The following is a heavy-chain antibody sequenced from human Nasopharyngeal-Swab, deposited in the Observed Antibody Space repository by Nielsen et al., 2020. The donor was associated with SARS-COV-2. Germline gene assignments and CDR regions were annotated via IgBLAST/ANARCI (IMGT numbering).Heavy chain of an antibody. J-gene: IGHJ3*02. Sequence: GESLKISCKGSGYSFTSYWIGWVRQMPGKGLEWMGIIYPGDSDTRYSPSFQGQVPISADKSISTAYLQWSSLKASDTAMYYCARRVMVVAATEDAFDIWGQGTMVTVSS. CDR1: GYSFTSYW. CDR2: IYPGDSDT. V-gene: IGHV5-51*01. D-gene: IGHD2-15*01. CDR3: ARRVMVVAATEDAFDI.